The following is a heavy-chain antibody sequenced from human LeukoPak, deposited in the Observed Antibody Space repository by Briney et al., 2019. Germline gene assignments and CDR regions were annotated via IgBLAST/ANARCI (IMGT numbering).Heavy chain of an antibody. CDR1: GFTFSSYS. CDR2: ISYDGRNK. CDR3: ARWGYDSSGSYWDN. V-gene: IGHV3-30*14. Sequence: GGSLRLSCAASGFTFSSYSMHWVRQASGKGLEWVAVISYDGRNKYYADSVKGRFTISRDNSKNTVSLQMNSLRADDTAVYYCARWGYDSSGSYWDNWGQGTLVTVSS. D-gene: IGHD3-22*01. J-gene: IGHJ4*02.